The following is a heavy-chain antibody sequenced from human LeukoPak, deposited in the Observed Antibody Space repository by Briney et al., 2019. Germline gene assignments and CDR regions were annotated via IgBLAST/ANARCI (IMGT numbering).Heavy chain of an antibody. D-gene: IGHD6-19*01. CDR1: GGSISSSNW. V-gene: IGHV4-4*02. J-gene: IGHJ2*01. Sequence: SGTLSLTCAVSGGSISSSNWWSWVRQPPGKGLEWSGEIYHSGSTNYNPSLKSRVTISVDKSKNQFSLKLSSVTAADTAVYYCARASQGWLADYWYFDLWGRGTLVTVSS. CDR2: IYHSGST. CDR3: ARASQGWLADYWYFDL.